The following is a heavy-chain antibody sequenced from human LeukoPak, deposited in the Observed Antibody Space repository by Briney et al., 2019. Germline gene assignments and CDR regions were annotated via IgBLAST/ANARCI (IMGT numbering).Heavy chain of an antibody. CDR2: INSDGSNT. CDR3: AKSDWFDP. Sequence: TGGSLTLSCAASGFAFSSHWMHWVRQVPGKGLVWVSRINSDGSNTIYADSVEGRFTISRDNAKNTLYLQMNSLRAEDTAVYYCAKSDWFDPWGQGTLVSVSS. J-gene: IGHJ5*02. CDR1: GFAFSSHW. V-gene: IGHV3-74*01.